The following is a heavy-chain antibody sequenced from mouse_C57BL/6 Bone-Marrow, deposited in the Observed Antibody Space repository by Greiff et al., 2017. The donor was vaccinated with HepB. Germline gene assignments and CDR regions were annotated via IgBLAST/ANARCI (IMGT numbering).Heavy chain of an antibody. CDR1: GFPITSDYY. CDR2: ITHSGET. Sequence: VKLMQSGPGLVKPSQSLFLTCSITGFPITSDYYCILIRQPPGKPLEWMGYITHSGETFYNPSLQSPTSITRETSKNQFFLQFNSVTTEDTAMYCCACDDCLYYCVYADYYAMDYWGQGTSVTVSS. V-gene: IGHV12-3*01. J-gene: IGHJ4*01. D-gene: IGHD2-13*01. CDR3: ACDDCLYYCVYADYYAMDY.